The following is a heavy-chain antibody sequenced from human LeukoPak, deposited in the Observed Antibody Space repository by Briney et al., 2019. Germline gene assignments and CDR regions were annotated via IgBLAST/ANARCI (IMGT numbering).Heavy chain of an antibody. CDR1: GFTFSAYA. CDR2: ISGSGGST. CDR3: AARRGSRRFFDY. D-gene: IGHD3-3*01. J-gene: IGHJ4*02. V-gene: IGHV3-23*01. Sequence: GGSLRLSCAASGFTFSAYAMSWVRQAPGKGLEWVSAISGSGGSTYYADSVKGRFTISRDNSKNTLYLQMNSLRAEDTAVYYCAARRGSRRFFDYWGQGTLVTVSS.